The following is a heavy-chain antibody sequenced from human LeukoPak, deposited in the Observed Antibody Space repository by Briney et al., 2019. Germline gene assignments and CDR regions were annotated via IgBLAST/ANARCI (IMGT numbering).Heavy chain of an antibody. CDR1: GGSISSYY. Sequence: SETLSLTCTVSGGSISSYYWSWIRQPPGKGLEWIGYIYYSGSTNYNPSLKSRVTISVDTSKNQFSLKLSSVTAADTAVYYCARADYGDYAVAFDIWGQGTMVTVSS. CDR3: ARADYGDYAVAFDI. J-gene: IGHJ3*02. CDR2: IYYSGST. V-gene: IGHV4-59*01. D-gene: IGHD4-17*01.